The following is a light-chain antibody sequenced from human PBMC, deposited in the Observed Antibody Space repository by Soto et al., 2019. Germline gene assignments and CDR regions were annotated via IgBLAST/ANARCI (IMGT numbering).Light chain of an antibody. CDR2: DAS. V-gene: IGKV1-33*01. Sequence: IQMTQSPSSLSASVGDRVTITCQASQDITNYLIWYQQKPGKAPKLLIYDASSLGTGVSSRFSESGSGTHFTLTISSLQPVDIATYYCQQFDSVPCTFGQGTKLEIK. CDR1: QDITNY. CDR3: QQFDSVPCT. J-gene: IGKJ2*02.